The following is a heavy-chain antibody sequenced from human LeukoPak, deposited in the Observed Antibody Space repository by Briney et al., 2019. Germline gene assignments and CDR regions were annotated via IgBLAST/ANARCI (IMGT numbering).Heavy chain of an antibody. D-gene: IGHD2-8*01. CDR2: ISYSGTT. V-gene: IGHV4-39*07. J-gene: IGHJ4*02. CDR3: AREPKGQGRYPSSTNGVDY. Sequence: SETLSLTCIVSGGSISSSTYYWGWIRQSPGKGLEWIGSISYSGTTYYNPSLKSRVTISVDPSKIYFSLKLTSVTAADTAVYFCAREPKGQGRYPSSTNGVDYWGQGLLVTVSS. CDR1: GGSISSSTYY.